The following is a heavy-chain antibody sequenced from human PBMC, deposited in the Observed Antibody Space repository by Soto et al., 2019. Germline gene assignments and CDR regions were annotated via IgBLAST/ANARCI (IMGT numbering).Heavy chain of an antibody. J-gene: IGHJ6*02. CDR2: ISGSGGST. D-gene: IGHD3-22*01. V-gene: IGHV3-23*01. CDR3: EKLSGYYEDYYYGRDV. CDR1: GFTFSSYA. Sequence: GGSLRLSCAASGFTFSSYAMSWVRQAPGKGLEWVSAISGSGGSTYYADSVKGRFTISRDNSKNTLYLQMNSLRAEDPAVYYYEKLSGYYEDYYYGRDVGAQGTRFTVS.